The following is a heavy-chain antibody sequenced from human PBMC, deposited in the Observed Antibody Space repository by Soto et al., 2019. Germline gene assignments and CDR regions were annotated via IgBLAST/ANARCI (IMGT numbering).Heavy chain of an antibody. Sequence: PGGSLRLSCAASGFTFSSYEMNWVRQAPGKGLEWVSYISSSGSTIYYADSVKGRFTISRDNAKNSLYLQMNSLRAEDTAVYYCARIADGPFSQGWFDPWGQGTLVTVSS. CDR2: ISSSGSTI. CDR1: GFTFSSYE. D-gene: IGHD2-21*01. V-gene: IGHV3-48*03. CDR3: ARIADGPFSQGWFDP. J-gene: IGHJ5*02.